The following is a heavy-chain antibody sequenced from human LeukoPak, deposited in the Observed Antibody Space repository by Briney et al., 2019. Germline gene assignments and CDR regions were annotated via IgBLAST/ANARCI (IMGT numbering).Heavy chain of an antibody. D-gene: IGHD3-22*01. V-gene: IGHV1-2*02. CDR1: GYTFTVYY. CDR3: ARVKTMIIVVSLFDY. J-gene: IGHJ4*02. Sequence: ASVTVSFTGSGYTFTVYYMHWVGQAPGQGGEGMGWINPNSGGTNYAQKFQGRVTITRETDRSTAFMELSTLTSDHTAVYYCARVKTMIIVVSLFDYWGQGTLVTVSS. CDR2: INPNSGGT.